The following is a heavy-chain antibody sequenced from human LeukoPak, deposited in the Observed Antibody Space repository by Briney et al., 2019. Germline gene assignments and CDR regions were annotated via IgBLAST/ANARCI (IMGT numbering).Heavy chain of an antibody. J-gene: IGHJ1*01. Sequence: GGSLRLSCAASGFTFSSYAMHWVRQAPGKGLEWVAVISYDGSNKYYADSVKGRFTISRDNSKNTLYLQMNSLRAEDTAVYYCARDLSGSYFQYFQHWGQGTLVTVPS. CDR1: GFTFSSYA. CDR2: ISYDGSNK. D-gene: IGHD1-26*01. CDR3: ARDLSGSYFQYFQH. V-gene: IGHV3-30-3*01.